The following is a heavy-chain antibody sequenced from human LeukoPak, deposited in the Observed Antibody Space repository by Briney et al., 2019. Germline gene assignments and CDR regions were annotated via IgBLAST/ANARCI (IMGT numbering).Heavy chain of an antibody. J-gene: IGHJ3*02. Sequence: GGSLRLSCVASGFTFTGHSMHWVRQAPGKGLEWVANINQDGSEKYYVDSVEGRFTISRDNAKNSLYLQMNRLRAEDTAVYSCARTMIVVVIGPHAAFDIWGQGTMVTVSS. CDR3: ARTMIVVVIGPHAAFDI. CDR1: GFTFTGHS. CDR2: INQDGSEK. D-gene: IGHD3-22*01. V-gene: IGHV3-7*01.